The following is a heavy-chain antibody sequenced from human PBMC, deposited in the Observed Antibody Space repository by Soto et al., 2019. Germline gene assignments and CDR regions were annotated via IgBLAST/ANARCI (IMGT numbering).Heavy chain of an antibody. CDR3: ARFKYCTNGVCYVDYYGMDV. CDR2: INPNSGGT. D-gene: IGHD2-8*01. J-gene: IGHJ6*02. Sequence: RASVKVSCKASGYTFTGYYMHWVRQAPGQGLEWMGWINPNSGGTNYAQKFQGRVTMTRDTSISTAYMELSRLRSDDTAVYYCARFKYCTNGVCYVDYYGMDVWGQGTTVTVSS. V-gene: IGHV1-2*02. CDR1: GYTFTGYY.